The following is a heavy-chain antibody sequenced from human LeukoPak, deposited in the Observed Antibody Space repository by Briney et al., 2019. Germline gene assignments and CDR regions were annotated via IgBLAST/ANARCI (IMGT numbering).Heavy chain of an antibody. CDR1: GNTFTGYY. CDR2: INPSGGT. J-gene: IGHJ4*02. V-gene: IGHV1-2*02. CDR3: ARWGFGSGSYLDS. D-gene: IGHD3-10*01. Sequence: ASVKVSCKASGNTFTGYYLHWVRQAPGQGLEWMGWINPSGGTNYAQKFQGRVTMTRDTSISTAYMELSRLRSDDTAVYYCARWGFGSGSYLDSWGQGTPVTVSS.